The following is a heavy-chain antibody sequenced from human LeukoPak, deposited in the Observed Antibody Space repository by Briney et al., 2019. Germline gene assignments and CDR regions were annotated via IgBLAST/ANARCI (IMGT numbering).Heavy chain of an antibody. CDR1: GYTFTCYA. Sequence: ASVKVSCKASGYTFTCYAMNWVRQAPGQGLEWMGWINTSTGNPTYAQGFTGRFVFSLDTSVSTAYLQISSLKAEDTAVYYCARESRIEQQLVLEVDFDYWGQGTLVTVSS. V-gene: IGHV7-4-1*02. J-gene: IGHJ4*02. CDR3: ARESRIEQQLVLEVDFDY. CDR2: INTSTGNP. D-gene: IGHD6-13*01.